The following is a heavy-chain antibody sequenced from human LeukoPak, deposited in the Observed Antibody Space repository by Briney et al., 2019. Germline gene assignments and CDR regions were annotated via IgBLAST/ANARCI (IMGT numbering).Heavy chain of an antibody. CDR3: ASDTMVRGVYGEERKFDY. D-gene: IGHD3-10*01. J-gene: IGHJ4*02. V-gene: IGHV1-69*06. CDR2: IIPIFGTA. Sequence: ASVKVSCKASGGTFSSYAISWVRQAPGQGLEWMGGIIPIFGTANYAQKFQGRVTITADKSTSTAYMELSSLRSEDTAVYYCASDTMVRGVYGEERKFDYWGQGTLVTVSS. CDR1: GGTFSSYA.